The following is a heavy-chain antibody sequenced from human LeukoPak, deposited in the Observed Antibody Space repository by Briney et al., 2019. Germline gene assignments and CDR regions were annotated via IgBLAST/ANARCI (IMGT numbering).Heavy chain of an antibody. CDR3: ARALGHTTVGNDAFDI. CDR2: INPNSGGT. D-gene: IGHD1-1*01. CDR1: GCTFTGYY. V-gene: IGHV1-2*02. J-gene: IGHJ3*02. Sequence: ASVKVSCKASGCTFTGYYMHWVRQAPGQGLEWMGWINPNSGGTNYAQKFQGRVTMTRDTSISTAYMELSRLRSDDTAVYYCARALGHTTVGNDAFDIWGQGTMVTVSS.